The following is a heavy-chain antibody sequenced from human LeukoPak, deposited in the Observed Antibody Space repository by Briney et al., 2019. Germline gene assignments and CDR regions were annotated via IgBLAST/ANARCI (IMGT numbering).Heavy chain of an antibody. CDR2: ISNSGSTI. Sequence: GGSLRLSCAASGFTVSSNYMSWVRQAPGKGLEWVSYISNSGSTIDYADSVKGRFTISRDNAKNSLYLQMNSLRAEDTAVYYCSRLRGYSYGYADHWGQGILVTVSS. D-gene: IGHD5-18*01. V-gene: IGHV3-11*04. CDR3: SRLRGYSYGYADH. J-gene: IGHJ5*02. CDR1: GFTVSSNY.